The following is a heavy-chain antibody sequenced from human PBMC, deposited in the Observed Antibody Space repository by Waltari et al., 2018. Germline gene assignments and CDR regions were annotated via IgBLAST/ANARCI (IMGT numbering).Heavy chain of an antibody. CDR2: INPDGTTI. Sequence: EVQLVESGGGLVQPGGSMRISCEASGLLFSTYWMNWARQAPGEGLVCLSRINPDGTTIMYADSVKGRFTTSRDNAKNTLYLQMDSLRADDTAVYYCARSGFMDVWGQGTTVIVSS. D-gene: IGHD3-10*01. CDR1: GLLFSTYW. V-gene: IGHV3-74*03. CDR3: ARSGFMDV. J-gene: IGHJ6*02.